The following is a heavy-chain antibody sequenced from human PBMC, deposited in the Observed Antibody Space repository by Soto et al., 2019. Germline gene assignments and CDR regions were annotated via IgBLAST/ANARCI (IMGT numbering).Heavy chain of an antibody. CDR2: INPNSGST. V-gene: IGHV1-2*02. CDR1: GYTFTNYY. J-gene: IGHJ6*02. Sequence: ASVKVSCKASGYTFTNYYIHWLRQAPGQGLEWMGIINPNSGSTNYAQKFQGRVTMTKDTSTSTAYMELSRLRSDDTAVYYCARDSGGVVAAAVTTIKHYYYGMDVWGQGTTVTVSS. D-gene: IGHD6-13*01. CDR3: ARDSGGVVAAAVTTIKHYYYGMDV.